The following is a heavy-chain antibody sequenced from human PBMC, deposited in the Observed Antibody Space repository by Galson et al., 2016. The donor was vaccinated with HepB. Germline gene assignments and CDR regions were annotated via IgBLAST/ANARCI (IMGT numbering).Heavy chain of an antibody. CDR3: ARALPGNLRASDI. CDR1: GYTFTNFG. J-gene: IGHJ3*02. V-gene: IGHV1-18*01. CDR2: ISVFNGDT. Sequence: SVKVSCKASGYTFTNFGITWVRQAPGQGLEWMGRISVFNGDTNYAQKFQGRVTMTTDSSTNTAYMELGSLRSDDTAVYYCARALPGNLRASDIWGQGTMVTIAS. D-gene: IGHD1-14*01.